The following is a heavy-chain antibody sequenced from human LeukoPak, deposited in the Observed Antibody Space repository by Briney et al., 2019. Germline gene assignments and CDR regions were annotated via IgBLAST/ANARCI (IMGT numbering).Heavy chain of an antibody. V-gene: IGHV4-38-2*01. Sequence: SETLSLTCGVSGYSISGGYYWGWIRQPPGKGLEWIGSIFHSGTTYYNPSLKSRVTISVDTSKNQFSLKLSSVTAADTAMYYCARGGGCSSTSCYRRQSYNWFDPWGQGTLVTVSS. CDR3: ARGGGCSSTSCYRRQSYNWFDP. CDR2: IFHSGTT. J-gene: IGHJ5*02. D-gene: IGHD2-2*02. CDR1: GYSISGGYY.